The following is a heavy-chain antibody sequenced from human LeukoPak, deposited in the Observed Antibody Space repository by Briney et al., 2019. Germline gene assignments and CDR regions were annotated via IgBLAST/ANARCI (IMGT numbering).Heavy chain of an antibody. J-gene: IGHJ4*02. Sequence: SETLSLTCAVSGGSISGYYWSWIRQPPGKGLEWIGYIYYSGTTNYNPSLKSRVTISVDTSKNQFSLKLSSVTAADTAVYFCARERPGSSSDYWGQGTLVTVSS. CDR2: IYYSGTT. V-gene: IGHV4-59*01. CDR1: GGSISGYY. D-gene: IGHD3-10*01. CDR3: ARERPGSSSDY.